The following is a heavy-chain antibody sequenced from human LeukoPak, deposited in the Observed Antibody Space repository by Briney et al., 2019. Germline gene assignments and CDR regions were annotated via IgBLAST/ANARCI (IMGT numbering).Heavy chain of an antibody. CDR1: GFTFSSYW. J-gene: IGHJ6*03. D-gene: IGHD2-2*01. V-gene: IGHV3-7*04. CDR3: ARGVVPAAVNYYYYYYMDV. CDR2: IKQDGSEK. Sequence: PGGSLRLSCAASGFTFSSYWMSWVRQAPGKGLEWVANIKQDGSEKYYVESVKGRFTISRDNAKNSLYLQMKSLRAEDTAVYYCARGVVPAAVNYYYYYYMDVWGKGTTVTVSS.